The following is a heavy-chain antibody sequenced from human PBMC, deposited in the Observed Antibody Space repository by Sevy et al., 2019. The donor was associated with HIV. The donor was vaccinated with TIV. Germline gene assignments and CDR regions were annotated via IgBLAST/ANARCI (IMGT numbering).Heavy chain of an antibody. V-gene: IGHV3-33*06. J-gene: IGHJ6*02. CDR1: GFTFSTYS. Sequence: GGSLRLSCAASGFTFSTYSMHWVRQAPGKGLEWVALIWFDGSNKYYADSVKGRFTISRDNSKNTLYLQMNSLRAEDTAVYYCAKAVADSNYYYGLDVWGQWTTVTVSS. CDR3: AKAVADSNYYYGLDV. D-gene: IGHD6-19*01. CDR2: IWFDGSNK.